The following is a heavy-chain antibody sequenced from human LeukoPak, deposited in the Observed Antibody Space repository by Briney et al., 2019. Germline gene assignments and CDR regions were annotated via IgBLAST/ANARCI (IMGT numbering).Heavy chain of an antibody. CDR2: ITPSGGST. Sequence: GASVKVSCKASGYTFTSYYMHWVRQAPGQGLEWMGIITPSGGSTSYAQKCQGRVIMTRDTSTTTVYMELSSLRSEDTAVYYCARAPNDYGDYGAFDIWGQGTIVTVSS. CDR1: GYTFTSYY. D-gene: IGHD4-17*01. V-gene: IGHV1-46*01. J-gene: IGHJ3*02. CDR3: ARAPNDYGDYGAFDI.